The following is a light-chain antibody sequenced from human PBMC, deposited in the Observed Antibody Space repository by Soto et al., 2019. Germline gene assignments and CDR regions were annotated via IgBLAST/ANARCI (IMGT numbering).Light chain of an antibody. CDR3: QQYESLPLT. V-gene: IGKV1-33*01. CDR1: QDISNY. J-gene: IGKJ5*01. CDR2: DAS. Sequence: DIQMTQSPSSLSASVGDRVTIAFQASQDISNYLIWYQQKPGKAPKLLIYDASDLETGVPSRFSGSGSGTGFTFTISSLQPEDFATYYCQQYESLPLTFGQGTRLEIK.